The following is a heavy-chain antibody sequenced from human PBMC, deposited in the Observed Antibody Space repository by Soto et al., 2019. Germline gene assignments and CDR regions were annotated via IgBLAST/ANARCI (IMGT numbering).Heavy chain of an antibody. CDR2: IYYSGST. V-gene: IGHV4-61*01. J-gene: IGHJ5*02. CDR3: AREGVPAAAIPPGWFDP. Sequence: PSETLSLTCTVSGGSVSSGSYYWSWIRQPPGKGLEWIGYIYYSGSTNYNPSLKSRVTTSVDTSKNQFSLKLSSVTAADTAVYYCAREGVPAAAIPPGWFDPWGQGTLVTVS. D-gene: IGHD2-2*01. CDR1: GGSVSSGSYY.